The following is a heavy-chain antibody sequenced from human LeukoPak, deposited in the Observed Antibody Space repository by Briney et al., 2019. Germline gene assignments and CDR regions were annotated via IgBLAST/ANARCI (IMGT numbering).Heavy chain of an antibody. V-gene: IGHV5-51*01. J-gene: IGHJ4*02. CDR3: ARLHYYDILTGYLYYIDY. CDR2: IYPGDSDT. D-gene: IGHD3-9*01. CDR1: GYSLNSYW. Sequence: GKSLKISCQGSGYSLNSYWIGWVRQMPGKGLEWMGIIYPGDSDTRYRPSFQGQVTISADKSISTAYLQWSSLKASDTAMYYCARLHYYDILTGYLYYIDYWGQGTLVTVSS.